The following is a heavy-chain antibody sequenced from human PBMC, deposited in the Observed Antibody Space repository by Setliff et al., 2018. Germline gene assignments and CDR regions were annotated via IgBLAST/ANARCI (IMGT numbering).Heavy chain of an antibody. J-gene: IGHJ6*03. V-gene: IGHV4-59*11. CDR1: GASINNHY. CDR3: ARAPGRQDYHYMEL. D-gene: IGHD2-15*01. CDR2: VSHSGST. Sequence: SETLSLTCTVSGASINNHYWAWIRQPPGKGLEWIGYVSHSGSTDYNPSLRSPVTVSVDTSRIHFSLKLRSVTAADTAVYYWARAPGRQDYHYMELWGKGTTVNVSS.